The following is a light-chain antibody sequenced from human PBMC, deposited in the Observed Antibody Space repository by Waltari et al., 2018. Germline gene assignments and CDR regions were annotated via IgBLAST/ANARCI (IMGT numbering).Light chain of an antibody. CDR1: QSINNW. CDR2: NAS. J-gene: IGKJ2*01. V-gene: IGKV1-5*03. Sequence: IQMTQSPSSLSASVADRVTITCRASQSINNWLAWYQHKPGKAPNLLIYNASSLASVVPSMFSGSGCGTEFTLTISGLQPDDVATYYCQQYKTYWSFGQGTKLEIK. CDR3: QQYKTYWS.